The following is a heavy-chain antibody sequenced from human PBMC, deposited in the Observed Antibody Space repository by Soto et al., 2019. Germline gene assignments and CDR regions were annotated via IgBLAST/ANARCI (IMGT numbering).Heavy chain of an antibody. V-gene: IGHV4-34*01. D-gene: IGHD6-19*01. CDR3: ARDPTLAVAETYAMDV. J-gene: IGHJ6*02. CDR2: INHSGST. Sequence: WETLSLTCAVYGGSFSGYYWSWIRQPPGKGLEWIGEINHSGSTNYNPSLKSRVTISVDTSKNQFSLKLSSVTAADTAVYYCARDPTLAVAETYAMDVWGQGTMVTVSS. CDR1: GGSFSGYY.